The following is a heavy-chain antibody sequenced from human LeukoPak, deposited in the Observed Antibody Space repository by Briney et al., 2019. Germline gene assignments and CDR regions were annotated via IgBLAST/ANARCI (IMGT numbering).Heavy chain of an antibody. CDR3: AGVGFGTLTLGY. J-gene: IGHJ4*02. CDR2: INSDGSST. V-gene: IGHV3-74*01. D-gene: IGHD3/OR15-3a*01. Sequence: PGGSLRLSCAASGFTFSSYWMHWVRQAPGKGLVWVSRINSDGSSTSYADSVKGRFTISRDNAKNTLYLQMNSLRAEDTAVYYCAGVGFGTLTLGYWGQGTLVTVSS. CDR1: GFTFSSYW.